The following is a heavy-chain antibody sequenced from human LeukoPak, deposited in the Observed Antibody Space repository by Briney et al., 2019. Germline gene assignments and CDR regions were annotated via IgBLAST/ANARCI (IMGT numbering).Heavy chain of an antibody. V-gene: IGHV3-7*03. CDR1: GFTFSSYW. CDR2: IKQDGSEK. CDR3: AKGNSGSYSQDWFDP. Sequence: GGSLRLSCAASGFTFSSYWMSWVRQAPGKGLEWVANIKQDGSEKYYVDSVKGRFTISRDNAKNSLYLQMNSLRAEDMALYYCAKGNSGSYSQDWFDPRGQGTLVSVSS. D-gene: IGHD1-26*01. J-gene: IGHJ5*02.